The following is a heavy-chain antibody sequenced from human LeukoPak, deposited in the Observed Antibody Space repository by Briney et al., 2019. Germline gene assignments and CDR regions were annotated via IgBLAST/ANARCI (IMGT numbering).Heavy chain of an antibody. J-gene: IGHJ4*02. D-gene: IGHD1-26*01. Sequence: ASVKASCKASGYTFTSYGISWVRQAPGQGLEWMGWISAYNGNTNYAQNLQGRVTMTTDTSTSTAYMELRSLRSDDTAVYYCARDGGGVGALSPDYWGQGTLVTVSS. CDR3: ARDGGGVGALSPDY. CDR2: ISAYNGNT. CDR1: GYTFTSYG. V-gene: IGHV1-18*01.